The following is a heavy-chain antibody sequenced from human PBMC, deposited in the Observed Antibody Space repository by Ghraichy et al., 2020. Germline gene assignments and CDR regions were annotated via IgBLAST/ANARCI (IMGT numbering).Heavy chain of an antibody. CDR2: IYSGGST. J-gene: IGHJ4*02. CDR1: GFTVSSNY. Sequence: GGSLRLSCAASGFTVSSNYMSWVRQAPGQGLEWVSVIYSGGSTYYADSVKGRFTISRDNSKNPLYLQMNSLRAEDTAVYYCATEYGREWLSLQGYWGQGTLVTVSS. CDR3: ATEYGREWLSLQGY. V-gene: IGHV3-53*01. D-gene: IGHD3-3*01.